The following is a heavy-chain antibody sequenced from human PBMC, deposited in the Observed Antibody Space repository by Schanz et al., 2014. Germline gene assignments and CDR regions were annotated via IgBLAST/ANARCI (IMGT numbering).Heavy chain of an antibody. D-gene: IGHD6-19*01. CDR3: VGIHVAVAEAFY. CDR1: GFTFSDYY. V-gene: IGHV3-11*06. CDR2: ISSSSNYA. Sequence: QVHLVESGGGLVKPGGSLTLSCAASGFTFSDYYMSWIRQAPGKGLEWVSYISSSSNYASYADPMKGRFTISRDNAKNTLYLQMNSLRPEDTALYYCVGIHVAVAEAFYWGQGALVIVS. J-gene: IGHJ4*02.